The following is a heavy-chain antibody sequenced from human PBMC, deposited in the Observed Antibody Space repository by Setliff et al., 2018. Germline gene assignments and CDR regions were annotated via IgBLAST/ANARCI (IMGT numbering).Heavy chain of an antibody. J-gene: IGHJ4*02. CDR2: INGGNGNT. V-gene: IGHV1-3*01. D-gene: IGHD2-2*02. CDR1: GYSFSTYA. Sequence: GASVKVSCKASGYSFSTYAMHWVRQAPGQRLEWMGWINGGNGNTKYSQKFQGRITITRDTSASTAYMEMSSLRSEDTAVYYCAGDREYCSRTSCYIDYWGQGALVTVSS. CDR3: AGDREYCSRTSCYIDY.